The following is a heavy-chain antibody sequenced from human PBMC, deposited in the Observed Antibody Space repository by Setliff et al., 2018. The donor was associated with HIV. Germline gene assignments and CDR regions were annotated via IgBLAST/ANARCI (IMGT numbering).Heavy chain of an antibody. CDR2: ISDGGSK. V-gene: IGHV3-53*01. D-gene: IGHD6-6*01. Sequence: GGSLRLSCAASGFTFNKAWMNWVRQAPGKGLEWVSAISDGGSKYYADSVKGRFTISRDNSKNTLYLQMNSLRVEDTAIYYCARAWAMQQLVPAYWGQGTLVTVSS. CDR1: GFTFNKAW. J-gene: IGHJ4*02. CDR3: ARAWAMQQLVPAY.